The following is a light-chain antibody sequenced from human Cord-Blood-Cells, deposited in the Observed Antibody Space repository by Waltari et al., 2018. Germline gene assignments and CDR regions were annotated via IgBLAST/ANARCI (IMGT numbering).Light chain of an antibody. CDR3: LSADSSGTYGV. J-gene: IGLJ3*02. CDR2: KDS. Sequence: SYELTQPPSVSVSLGQMARITCSGEALPKKYAYWYQQKPGQFPVLVIYKDSERPSGNPERFSGSSSGTIVTLTISGVQAEDEADYYCLSADSSGTYGVFGGGTKLTVL. V-gene: IGLV3-16*01. CDR1: ALPKKY.